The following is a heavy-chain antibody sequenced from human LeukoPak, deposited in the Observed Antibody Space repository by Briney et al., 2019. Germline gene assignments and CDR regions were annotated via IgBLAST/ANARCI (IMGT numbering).Heavy chain of an antibody. D-gene: IGHD3-22*01. CDR1: GYTFTSYD. V-gene: IGHV1-8*01. CDR2: MNPNSGNT. Sequence: ASVKVSCKAFGYTFTSYDINWVRQATGQGLERMGWMNPNSGNTGYAQNFQGRVTMTRNTSISTAYMELSSLRCEDTAVYYCARPYDTSGRSPNDAFDIWRQGTMVMVSS. J-gene: IGHJ3*02. CDR3: ARPYDTSGRSPNDAFDI.